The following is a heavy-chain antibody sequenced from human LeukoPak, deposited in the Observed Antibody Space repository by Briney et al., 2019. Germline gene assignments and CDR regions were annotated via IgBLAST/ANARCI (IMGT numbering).Heavy chain of an antibody. D-gene: IGHD6-19*01. V-gene: IGHV3-21*04. CDR2: ISSSSSYI. J-gene: IGHJ4*02. Sequence: GGSLRLSCAASGFTFSSYSMNWVRQAPGKGLEWVSSISSSSSYIYYADSVKGRFTISRDNAKDSLYLQMNSLRSEDTAVYYCASGAQWLVPFDYWGQGTLVTVSS. CDR1: GFTFSSYS. CDR3: ASGAQWLVPFDY.